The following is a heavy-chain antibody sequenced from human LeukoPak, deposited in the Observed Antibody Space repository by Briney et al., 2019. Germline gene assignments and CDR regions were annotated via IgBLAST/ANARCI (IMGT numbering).Heavy chain of an antibody. CDR3: AKEQISENDSSGYYSGFDY. V-gene: IGHV3-23*01. Sequence: PGGSLTLSCAASGFTFSSYALSWVRQAPGKGLEWVSEISGSGGSTYYPDSVKGRFTISRDNSKNPLYLQMDSLRAEDTAVYYCAKEQISENDSSGYYSGFDYWGQGTLVTVS. D-gene: IGHD3-22*01. CDR1: GFTFSSYA. J-gene: IGHJ4*02. CDR2: ISGSGGST.